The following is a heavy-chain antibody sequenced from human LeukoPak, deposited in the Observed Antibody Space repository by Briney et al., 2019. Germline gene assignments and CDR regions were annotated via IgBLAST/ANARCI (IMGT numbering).Heavy chain of an antibody. D-gene: IGHD3-3*01. CDR2: INPNSGGT. V-gene: IGHV1-2*02. Sequence: ASVKVSCKASGYTFTGYYMHWVRQAPGQGLEWRGWINPNSGGTNYAQKFQGRVTMTRDTSISTAYMELSRLRSDDMAVYYCARDNLITIFGLPRGAFDIWGQGTMVTVSS. CDR3: ARDNLITIFGLPRGAFDI. CDR1: GYTFTGYY. J-gene: IGHJ3*02.